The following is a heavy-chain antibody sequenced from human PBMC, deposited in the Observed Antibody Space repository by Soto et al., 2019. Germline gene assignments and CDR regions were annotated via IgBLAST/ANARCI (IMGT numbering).Heavy chain of an antibody. V-gene: IGHV4-59*08. J-gene: IGHJ3*02. CDR2: IYYSGST. D-gene: IGHD3-3*01. Sequence: QVQLQESGPGLVKPSETLSLTCTVSGGSISSYYWSWIRQPPGKGLEWIGYIYYSGSTNYNPSLKGRGTISVDTAKNQFSLKLSSVTAADTAVYYCARHTNQPPSAQGAFDIWGQGTMVTVSS. CDR3: ARHTNQPPSAQGAFDI. CDR1: GGSISSYY.